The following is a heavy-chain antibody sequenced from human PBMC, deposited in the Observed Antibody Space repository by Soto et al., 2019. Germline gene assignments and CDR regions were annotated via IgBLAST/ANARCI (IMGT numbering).Heavy chain of an antibody. D-gene: IGHD3-10*01. CDR3: AKASGSVRPYYFDY. J-gene: IGHJ4*02. V-gene: IGHV3-23*01. CDR1: GFNFSTNT. CDR2: LSGGSSST. Sequence: PGGSLRLPCAASGFNFSTNTMSWVRQAPGEGLEWISALSGGSSSTYYADSVRGRFTVSRDNSKNTLFLQLNSLRAEDTAVYYCAKASGSVRPYYFDYWGQGTPVTVSS.